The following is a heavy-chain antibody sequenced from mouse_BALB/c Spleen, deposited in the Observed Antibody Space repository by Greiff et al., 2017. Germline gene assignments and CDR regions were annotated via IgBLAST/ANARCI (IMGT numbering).Heavy chain of an antibody. CDR1: GYTFTSYW. J-gene: IGHJ4*01. V-gene: IGHV1-87*01. Sequence: QVQLQQSGAELARPGASVKLSCKASGYTFTSYWMQWVKQRPGQGLEWIGAIYPGDGDTRYTQKFKGKATLTADKSSSTAYMQLSSLASEDSAVYYCARRTLYSAMDYWGQGTSVTVSS. D-gene: IGHD2-12*01. CDR2: IYPGDGDT. CDR3: ARRTLYSAMDY.